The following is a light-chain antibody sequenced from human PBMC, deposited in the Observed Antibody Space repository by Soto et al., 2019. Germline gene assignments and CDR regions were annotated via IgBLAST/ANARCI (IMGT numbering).Light chain of an antibody. CDR2: EVS. CDR1: SSDVGGYNY. J-gene: IGLJ2*01. Sequence: QSVLTQPPSASGSPGQSVTISSTGTSSDVGGYNYVSWYQQHPGKAPKLMIYEVSKRPSGVPDRFSGSKSGNTASLTVSGLQAEDEADYYCSSYAGSLVVFGGGTQLTVL. CDR3: SSYAGSLVV. V-gene: IGLV2-8*01.